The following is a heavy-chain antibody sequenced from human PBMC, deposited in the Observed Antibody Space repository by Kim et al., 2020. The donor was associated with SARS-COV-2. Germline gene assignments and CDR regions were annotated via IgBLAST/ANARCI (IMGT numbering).Heavy chain of an antibody. CDR1: GFTFSNYA. Sequence: GGSLRLSCAASGFTFSNYAMSWVRQASGKGLEWVSAISCSGGSTYYADSVKGRFTISRDNSKNTLYLQMNSLRAEDTAVYYCAKRRYYYDSSGYRNVDYWGQGTLVTLSS. CDR3: AKRRYYYDSSGYRNVDY. V-gene: IGHV3-23*01. CDR2: ISCSGGST. J-gene: IGHJ4*02. D-gene: IGHD3-22*01.